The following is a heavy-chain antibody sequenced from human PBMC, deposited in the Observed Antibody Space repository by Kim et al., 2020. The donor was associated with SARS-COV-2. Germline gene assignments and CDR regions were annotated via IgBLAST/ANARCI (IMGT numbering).Heavy chain of an antibody. Sequence: SETLSLTCTVSGGSISGTSYYWGWIRQPPGKGLEWIGSIYYSGSTYYNPSLKSRVTISVDTSKNQFSLKLNSVTAADTAVYYCARLLNKSGGGRYWGQGTLVTVSS. CDR2: IYYSGST. CDR3: ARLLNKSGGGRY. CDR1: GGSISGTSYY. V-gene: IGHV4-39*01. J-gene: IGHJ4*02. D-gene: IGHD2-8*02.